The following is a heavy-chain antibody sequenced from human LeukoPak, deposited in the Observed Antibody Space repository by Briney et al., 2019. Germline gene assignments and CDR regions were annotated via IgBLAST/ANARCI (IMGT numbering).Heavy chain of an antibody. CDR1: GFTFSSYW. CDR3: ARDPAATHRRATPDY. V-gene: IGHV3-74*01. CDR2: IHSVGSST. J-gene: IGHJ4*02. D-gene: IGHD5-24*01. Sequence: GESMRLSCAAYGFTFSSYWMHWVRQAPGKGLVWVARIHSVGSSTSYADSVTGRLTISRDNAKNTLYLQMNSLRAEHTAVYYCARDPAATHRRATPDYWGEGTLVTVSS.